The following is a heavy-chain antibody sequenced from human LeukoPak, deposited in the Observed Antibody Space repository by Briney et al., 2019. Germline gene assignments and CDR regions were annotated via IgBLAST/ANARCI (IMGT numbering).Heavy chain of an antibody. CDR2: IDADGSSA. D-gene: IGHD6-13*01. CDR3: ARDVLPGSSWYYFDY. Sequence: GGSLRLSCAASGITFSYYWMHWVRQAPGKGLVCVSRIDADGSSATYADSVKGRFTISRDNSKNTLYLQMNSVRAEDTAVYYCARDVLPGSSWYYFDYWGQGTLVTVSS. CDR1: GITFSYYW. J-gene: IGHJ4*02. V-gene: IGHV3-74*01.